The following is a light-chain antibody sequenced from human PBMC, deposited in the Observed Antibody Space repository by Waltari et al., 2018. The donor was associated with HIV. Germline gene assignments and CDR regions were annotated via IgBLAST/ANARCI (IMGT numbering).Light chain of an antibody. J-gene: IGLJ2*01. CDR1: SGSVSTTYY. CDR3: VLYMGSGICV. CDR2: STN. V-gene: IGLV8-61*01. Sequence: QTVVTQEPSFSVSPGGTVPLPCGLSSGSVSTTYYPSWYQQTPGQAPRTLIYSTNTRSSGVPDRFSGSILGNKAALTITGAQADDESDYYCVLYMGSGICVFGGGTKLTVL.